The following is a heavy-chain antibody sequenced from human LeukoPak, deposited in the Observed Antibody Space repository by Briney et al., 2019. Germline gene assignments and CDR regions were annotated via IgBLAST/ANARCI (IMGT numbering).Heavy chain of an antibody. CDR1: GGTFSSYA. CDR3: AREGVAGTEEFDY. V-gene: IGHV1-69*04. J-gene: IGHJ4*02. D-gene: IGHD6-19*01. CDR2: IIPILGIA. Sequence: SVKVSCRASGGTFSSYAISWVRQAPGQGLEWMGRIIPILGIANYAQKFQGRVTITADKSTSTAYMELSSLRSEDTAVYYCAREGVAGTEEFDYWGQGTLVTVSS.